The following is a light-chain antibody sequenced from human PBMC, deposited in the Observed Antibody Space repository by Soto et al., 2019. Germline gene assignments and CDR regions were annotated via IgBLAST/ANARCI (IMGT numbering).Light chain of an antibody. CDR3: SSHTSRNTVV. V-gene: IGLV2-14*01. J-gene: IGLJ2*01. Sequence: QSVLTQPASVSGSPGQLITISCTGTSSDVGGYNFVFWYQHHPGKAPKLMIYEVNNRPSGVSDRFSGSKSGNTASLTISGLQAEDEADYYCSSHTSRNTVVFGGGTQLTV. CDR1: SSDVGGYNF. CDR2: EVN.